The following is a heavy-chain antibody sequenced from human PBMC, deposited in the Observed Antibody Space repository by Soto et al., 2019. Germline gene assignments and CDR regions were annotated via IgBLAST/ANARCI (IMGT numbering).Heavy chain of an antibody. V-gene: IGHV3-30*18. CDR2: ISYDGSNK. CDR1: VFTFSSYG. J-gene: IGHJ4*02. CDR3: SKDLGAYLYSSGKIMDY. Sequence: GGSLRLSCAASVFTFSSYGMHLVRQAPGKGLEWVALISYDGSNKYYADSVKGRFTISRHNSKNTLYLQMNSLRAEDTAVYYCSKDLGAYLYSSGKIMDYWGQGTLATVSS. D-gene: IGHD6-19*01.